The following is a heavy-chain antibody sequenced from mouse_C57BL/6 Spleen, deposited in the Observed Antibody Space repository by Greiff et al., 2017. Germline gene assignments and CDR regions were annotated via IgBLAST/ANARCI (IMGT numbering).Heavy chain of an antibody. CDR1: GYTFTSYW. V-gene: IGHV1-53*01. D-gene: IGHD2-1*01. CDR3: ARAGGGNYEKGFDY. CDR2: INPSNGGT. Sequence: QVQLQQPGTELVKPGASVKLSCKASGYTFTSYWMHWVKQRPGQGLEWIGNINPSNGGTNYNEKFKSKATLTVDKSSSTAYMPLSSLTSEDSAVYYWARAGGGNYEKGFDYWGQGTTLTVSS. J-gene: IGHJ2*01.